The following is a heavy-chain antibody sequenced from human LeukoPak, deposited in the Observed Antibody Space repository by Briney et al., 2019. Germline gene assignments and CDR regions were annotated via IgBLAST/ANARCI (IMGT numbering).Heavy chain of an antibody. D-gene: IGHD3-10*01. Sequence: GGSLRLSCTASGFTFGSFGMHWVRQAPDKGLEWVALIWFDGRNKYYADSVKGRFTISRDNFNNTLYLQMNSLRADDTAVYYCARSITMNRGPFGNWGQGTLVTVSS. CDR1: GFTFGSFG. J-gene: IGHJ4*02. V-gene: IGHV3-33*01. CDR2: IWFDGRNK. CDR3: ARSITMNRGPFGN.